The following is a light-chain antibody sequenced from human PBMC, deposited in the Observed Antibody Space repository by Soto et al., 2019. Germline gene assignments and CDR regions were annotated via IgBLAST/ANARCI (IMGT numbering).Light chain of an antibody. CDR1: QSISDW. Sequence: QSPSTLSASVGDRVTITCRASQSISDWLAWFQLKPGKAPKLLIYDASSLESGVPSRFSGSGSGTEFTLTISSLQPDDFATYYCQQYNNYSTFGQGTKVDIK. CDR2: DAS. J-gene: IGKJ1*01. CDR3: QQYNNYST. V-gene: IGKV1-5*01.